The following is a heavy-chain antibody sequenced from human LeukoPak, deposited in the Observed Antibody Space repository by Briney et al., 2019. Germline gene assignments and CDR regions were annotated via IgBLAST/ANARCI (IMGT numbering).Heavy chain of an antibody. V-gene: IGHV4-38-2*02. Sequence: PSETLSLTCAVSGYSISSGYHWGWIRQPPGKGLEWIGSIYHSGSTYYNPSLKSRVTISVDTSKNQFSLKLSSVTAADTAVYYCARDAYGSYYYDSSGYWPPYYYYYYMDVWGKGTTVTVSS. CDR1: GYSISSGYH. D-gene: IGHD3-22*01. CDR3: ARDAYGSYYYDSSGYWPPYYYYYYMDV. CDR2: IYHSGST. J-gene: IGHJ6*03.